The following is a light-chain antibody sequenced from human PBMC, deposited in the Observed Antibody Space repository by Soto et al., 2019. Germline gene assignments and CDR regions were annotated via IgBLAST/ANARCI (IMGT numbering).Light chain of an antibody. Sequence: EIVMTQSPATVSVTPGERATLYCRDSQSIRNKLAWYQQRPGQAPTLLIDGASTRATGVPATFRGSGSGTEFTLTINGLQAEDFALYWCQQYDSWPPTFGGGTKVDIK. V-gene: IGKV3-15*01. J-gene: IGKJ4*01. CDR1: QSIRNK. CDR2: GAS. CDR3: QQYDSWPPT.